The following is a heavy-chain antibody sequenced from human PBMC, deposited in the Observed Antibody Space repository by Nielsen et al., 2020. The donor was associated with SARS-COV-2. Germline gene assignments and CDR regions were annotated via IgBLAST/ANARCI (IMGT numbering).Heavy chain of an antibody. CDR2: IIPIFGTP. D-gene: IGHD6-13*01. CDR3: ARNLAAGSVY. V-gene: IGHV1-69*13. Sequence: SVKVSCKAYGGTISNSAINWVRQAPGQGLEWVGGIIPIFGTPNYAQKFQGRVTITVDEPTSTAYMELSSLRSEDTATYFCARNLAAGSVYWGQGTLVTVSS. J-gene: IGHJ4*02. CDR1: GGTISNSA.